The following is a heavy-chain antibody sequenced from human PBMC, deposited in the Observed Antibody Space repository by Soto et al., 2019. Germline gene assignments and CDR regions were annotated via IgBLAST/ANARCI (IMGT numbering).Heavy chain of an antibody. D-gene: IGHD1-1*01. CDR2: ISAYNGNR. CDR1: GYTFTSSG. Sequence: QVQLVQSGAEVKKPGASVKVSCKASGYTFTSSGITWVRQAPGQGREWMGWISAYNGNRKYAQKLNDSVTMTTETSTSTAYMELKSLTSADTAVYYWAGGTTGRIDPWGQGTLVTVSS. V-gene: IGHV1-18*01. J-gene: IGHJ5*02. CDR3: AGGTTGRIDP.